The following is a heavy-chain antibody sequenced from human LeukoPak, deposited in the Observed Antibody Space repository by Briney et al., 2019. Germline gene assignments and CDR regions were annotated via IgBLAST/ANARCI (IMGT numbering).Heavy chain of an antibody. CDR3: AKDQFRYGRFLGVVHY. D-gene: IGHD3-3*01. CDR2: IISSGGVT. Sequence: SGGSLRLSCAASGFAFSSYAMSWVRQAPGKGLEWVSSIISSGGVTYYADSVKGRFTISRDNSKNTLYLQMNSLRAEDTAVYYCAKDQFRYGRFLGVVHYWGQGTLVTVSS. J-gene: IGHJ4*02. CDR1: GFAFSSYA. V-gene: IGHV3-23*01.